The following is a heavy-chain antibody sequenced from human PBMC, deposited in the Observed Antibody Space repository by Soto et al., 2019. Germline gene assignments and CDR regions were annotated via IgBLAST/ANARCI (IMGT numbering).Heavy chain of an antibody. CDR1: GFTFSGYS. Sequence: GGSLRLSCADSGFTFSGYSMNWVRQAPGEGLEWVSSISSSSSYIYYADSVKGRFTISRDNAKNSLYRQMNSLRAEDTAVYYCARDPYYYDSSGYLDYWGQGTLVTVSS. V-gene: IGHV3-21*01. J-gene: IGHJ4*02. CDR2: ISSSSSYI. D-gene: IGHD3-22*01. CDR3: ARDPYYYDSSGYLDY.